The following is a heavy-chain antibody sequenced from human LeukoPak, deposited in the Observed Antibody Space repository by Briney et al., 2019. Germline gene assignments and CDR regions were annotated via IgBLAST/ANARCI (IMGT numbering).Heavy chain of an antibody. Sequence: KFQGRATITRDTSASTAYMELSSLRSEDTAVYYCARDLDPYRSGCFGYWGRGTLVTVSS. V-gene: IGHV1-3*01. J-gene: IGHJ1*01. CDR3: ARDLDPYRSGCFGY. D-gene: IGHD3-22*01.